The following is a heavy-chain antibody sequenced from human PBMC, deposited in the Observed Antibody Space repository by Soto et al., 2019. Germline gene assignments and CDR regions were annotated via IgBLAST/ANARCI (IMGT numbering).Heavy chain of an antibody. V-gene: IGHV4-59*01. J-gene: IGHJ4*02. Sequence: PSETLSLTCTVSGCSISIYFWSWIRQPPGKGLEWIGNIYNSGSTNYNPSYKSRVTMSVDTSKNQFSLNLSSVTAADSAVYYCARERATTYSGRLYYFDYWGQGILVTVSS. CDR1: GCSISIYF. CDR2: IYNSGST. D-gene: IGHD3-16*01. CDR3: ARERATTYSGRLYYFDY.